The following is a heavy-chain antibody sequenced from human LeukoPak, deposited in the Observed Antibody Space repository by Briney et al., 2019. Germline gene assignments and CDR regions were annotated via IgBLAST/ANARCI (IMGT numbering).Heavy chain of an antibody. V-gene: IGHV3-33*01. J-gene: IGHJ4*02. Sequence: GGSLRLSCAASGFTFSSYGMHWVRQAPGKGLEWVAVIWSDGSDKYYVDSVKGRFTISRDNSKNTLYLQMNSLRAEDTAVYYCVRTLWTAYYSSFDYWGQGTLVIVAS. CDR2: IWSDGSDK. D-gene: IGHD3/OR15-3a*01. CDR3: VRTLWTAYYSSFDY. CDR1: GFTFSSYG.